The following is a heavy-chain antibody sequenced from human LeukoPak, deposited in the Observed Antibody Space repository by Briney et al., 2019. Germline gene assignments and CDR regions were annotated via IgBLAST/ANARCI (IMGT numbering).Heavy chain of an antibody. CDR3: ARDCTNGVCEYFQH. V-gene: IGHV1-69*13. CDR2: IIPIFGTA. D-gene: IGHD2-8*01. CDR1: GGTFSSYA. J-gene: IGHJ1*01. Sequence: ASVKVSCKASGGTFSSYAISWVRQAPGQGLEWMGGIIPIFGTANYAQKFQGRVTITADESTSTAYMELSSLRSEDTAVYYCARDCTNGVCEYFQHWGQSTLVTVSS.